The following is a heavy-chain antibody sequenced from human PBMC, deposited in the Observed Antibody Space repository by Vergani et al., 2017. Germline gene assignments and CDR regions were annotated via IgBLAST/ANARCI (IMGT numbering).Heavy chain of an antibody. CDR2: IYYSGST. V-gene: IGHV4-59*08. CDR1: GGSISSYY. J-gene: IGHJ4*02. D-gene: IGHD3-22*01. CDR3: ARSIHYYDSSGYSERFDY. Sequence: QVQLQESGPGLVKPSETLSLTCTVSGGSISSYYWSWIRQPPGKGLEWIGYIYYSGSTNYNPSLKSRVTISVDTSKNQFSLKLSSVTAADTAVYYCARSIHYYDSSGYSERFDYWGQGTLVTVSS.